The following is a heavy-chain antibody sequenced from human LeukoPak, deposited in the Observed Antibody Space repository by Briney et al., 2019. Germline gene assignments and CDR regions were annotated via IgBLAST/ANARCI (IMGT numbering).Heavy chain of an antibody. Sequence: PGGSLRLSCAASGFTLSDYYMSRIRQTPGMGLEWVSYISSSGNTIYYTDAVKGRFTISRDNAKNSLYLQMNSLRAEDTAVYYCARDVPIAVTGTVDAFDIWGQGTMVTVSS. V-gene: IGHV3-11*01. J-gene: IGHJ3*02. CDR3: ARDVPIAVTGTVDAFDI. CDR2: ISSSGNTI. CDR1: GFTLSDYY. D-gene: IGHD6-19*01.